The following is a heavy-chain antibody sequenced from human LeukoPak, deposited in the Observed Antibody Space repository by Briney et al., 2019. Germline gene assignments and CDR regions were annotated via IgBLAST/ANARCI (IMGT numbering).Heavy chain of an antibody. CDR2: INPNSGGT. J-gene: IGHJ4*02. CDR3: ARDQEHMHCGGDCYSGFDY. Sequence: ASVKVSCKASGYTFTGYYIYWVRQAPGQGLEWMGWINPNSGGTNYAQKFQGRVTMTRDTSISTAYMELSRLRSDDTAVFYCARDQEHMHCGGDCYSGFDYWGQGTLVTVSS. V-gene: IGHV1-2*02. CDR1: GYTFTGYY. D-gene: IGHD2-21*01.